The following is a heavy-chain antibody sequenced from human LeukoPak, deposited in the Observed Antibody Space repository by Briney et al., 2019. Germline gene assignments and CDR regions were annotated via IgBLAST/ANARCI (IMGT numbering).Heavy chain of an antibody. Sequence: SVKVSCKASGGTFSSYTISWVRQAPGQGLEWMGRIIPILGIANYAQKFQGRVTITADKSTSTAYMELSSLRSEDTAVYYCATGDVSGYDKLFDYWGQGTLVTVSS. V-gene: IGHV1-69*02. J-gene: IGHJ4*02. D-gene: IGHD5-12*01. CDR3: ATGDVSGYDKLFDY. CDR2: IIPILGIA. CDR1: GGTFSSYT.